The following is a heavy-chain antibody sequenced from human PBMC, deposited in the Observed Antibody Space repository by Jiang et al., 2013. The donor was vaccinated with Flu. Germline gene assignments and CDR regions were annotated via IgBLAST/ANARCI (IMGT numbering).Heavy chain of an antibody. V-gene: IGHV5-10-1*01. CDR3: ARRVDYDSSGYPRDYFDY. Sequence: GAEVKKPGESLRISCKGSGYSFTSYWISWVRQMPGKGLEWMGRIDPSDSYTNYSPSFQGHVTISADKSISTAYLQWSSLKASDTAMYYCARRVDYDSSGYPRDYFDYWGQGTLVTVSS. D-gene: IGHD3-22*01. CDR1: GYSFTSYW. CDR2: IDPSDSYT. J-gene: IGHJ4*02.